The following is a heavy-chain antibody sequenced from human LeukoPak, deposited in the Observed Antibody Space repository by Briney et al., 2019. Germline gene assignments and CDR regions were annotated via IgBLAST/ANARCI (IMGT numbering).Heavy chain of an antibody. CDR1: GGSISSYY. CDR3: ARVRGTMARGIDY. D-gene: IGHD1-7*01. J-gene: IGHJ4*02. V-gene: IGHV4-59*12. Sequence: PSETLSLTCTVSGGSISSYYLSWIRQPPGKGLEWIGYIYYSGSTNYNPSLKSRVTISVDTSKNQFSLKLSSVTAADTAVYYCARVRGTMARGIDYWGQGTLVTVSS. CDR2: IYYSGST.